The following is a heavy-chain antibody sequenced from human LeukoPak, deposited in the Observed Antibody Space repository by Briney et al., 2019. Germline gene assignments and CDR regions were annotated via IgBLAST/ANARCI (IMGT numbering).Heavy chain of an antibody. J-gene: IGHJ4*02. D-gene: IGHD3-22*01. Sequence: SETLSLTCTVSGGSISSSSYYWGWIRQPPGKGLEWIGSIYYSGSTYYNPSLKSRVTISVDTSKNQFSLKLSSVTAADTAVYYCARHKKSSYYYDSSGPFDYWGQGTLVTVSS. CDR1: GGSISSSSYY. CDR2: IYYSGST. V-gene: IGHV4-39*01. CDR3: ARHKKSSYYYDSSGPFDY.